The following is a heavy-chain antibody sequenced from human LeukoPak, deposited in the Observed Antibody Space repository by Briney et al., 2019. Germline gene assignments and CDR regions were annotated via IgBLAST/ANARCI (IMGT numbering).Heavy chain of an antibody. CDR3: ARDQNEGYGDYFYYFDY. J-gene: IGHJ4*02. V-gene: IGHV3-33*01. D-gene: IGHD4-17*01. CDR1: GFTFSSYG. CDR2: IWYDGSNK. Sequence: GGSLRLSCAASGFTFSSYGMHWVRQAPGKGLEWVAVIWYDGSNKYYVDSVKGRFTISRDNSKNTLYLQMNSLRAEDTAVYYCARDQNEGYGDYFYYFDYWGRGTLVTVSS.